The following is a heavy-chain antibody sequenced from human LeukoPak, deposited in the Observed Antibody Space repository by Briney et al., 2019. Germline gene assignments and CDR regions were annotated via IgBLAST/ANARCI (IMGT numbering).Heavy chain of an antibody. CDR3: ARDHRYSSSQSQRAFDI. CDR2: ISSSSSTI. Sequence: PGGSLRLSCAASGFTFSSYGMSWVRQAPGKGLEWVSAISSSSSTIYYADSVKGRFTISRDNAKNSLYLQMNSLRAEDTAVYYCARDHRYSSSQSQRAFDIWGQGTMVTVSS. D-gene: IGHD6-13*01. J-gene: IGHJ3*02. V-gene: IGHV3-48*01. CDR1: GFTFSSYG.